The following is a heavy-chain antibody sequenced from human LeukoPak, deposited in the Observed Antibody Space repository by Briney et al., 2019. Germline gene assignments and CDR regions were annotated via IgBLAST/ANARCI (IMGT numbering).Heavy chain of an antibody. CDR2: IYTSGST. J-gene: IGHJ6*03. V-gene: IGHV4-61*02. CDR3: AGGPTTGYYYYMDV. CDR1: GGSISSGSYY. Sequence: SQTLSLTCTVSGGSISSGSYYWSWIRQPAGKGLEWIGRIYTSGSTNYNPSLKSRVTISVDTSKNQFSLKLNSVTAADTAVYYCAGGPTTGYYYYMDVWGKGTTVTVSS. D-gene: IGHD3-9*01.